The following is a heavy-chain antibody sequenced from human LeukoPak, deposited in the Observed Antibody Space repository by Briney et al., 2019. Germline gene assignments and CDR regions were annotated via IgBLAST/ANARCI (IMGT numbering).Heavy chain of an antibody. CDR3: AREGRGVTGYFDY. J-gene: IGHJ4*02. CDR1: GLTFSTYY. CDR2: IKQDGSEK. Sequence: GGSLRLSCAASGLTFSTYYMTWVRQAPGKGLEWVANIKQDGSEKYYVDSVKGRFTISRDNAKNSLYLQMHSLRAEDTAVYYCAREGRGVTGYFDYWGQGTLVTVSS. V-gene: IGHV3-7*01. D-gene: IGHD3-10*01.